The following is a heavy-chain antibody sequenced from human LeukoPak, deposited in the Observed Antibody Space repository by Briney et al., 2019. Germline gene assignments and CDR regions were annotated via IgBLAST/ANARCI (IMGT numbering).Heavy chain of an antibody. J-gene: IGHJ4*02. CDR2: IIPIFGTA. Sequence: SVKVSCKASGGTFSSYAISWVRQAPGQGLEWMGGIIPIFGTANYAQKFQGRVTITADKSTSTAYMELSSLRSEDTAVYYCAAQWEPLSFDYWGQGTLVTVSS. V-gene: IGHV1-69*06. CDR1: GGTFSSYA. CDR3: AAQWEPLSFDY. D-gene: IGHD1-26*01.